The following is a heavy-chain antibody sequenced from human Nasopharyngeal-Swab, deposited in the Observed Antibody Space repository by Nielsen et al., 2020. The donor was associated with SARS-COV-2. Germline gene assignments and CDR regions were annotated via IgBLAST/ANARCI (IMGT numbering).Heavy chain of an antibody. CDR1: GGAFSIYA. V-gene: IGHV1-69*13. CDR3: ARFYDYVWGSYPQWTAFDI. Sequence: SVKVSCKASGGAFSIYAISWVRQAPGQGLEGMGGIIPIFGTANYAQKFQGRVTITADESTSTAYMELSSLRSEDTAVYYCARFYDYVWGSYPQWTAFDIWGQGTMVTVSS. J-gene: IGHJ3*02. CDR2: IIPIFGTA. D-gene: IGHD3-16*02.